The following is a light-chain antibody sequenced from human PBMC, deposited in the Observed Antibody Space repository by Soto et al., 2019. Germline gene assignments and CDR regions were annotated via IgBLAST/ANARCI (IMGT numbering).Light chain of an antibody. V-gene: IGLV2-14*01. CDR3: SSYTSSSTLEV. Sequence: QSVLTQPASGYGSPGQSITISCTGTSSDVGGYNYVSWYQQHPGKAPKLMIYDVSNRPSGVSNRFSGSKSGNTASLTISGLQAEDEADYYCSSYTSSSTLEVFGTGTKVTVL. CDR1: SSDVGGYNY. CDR2: DVS. J-gene: IGLJ1*01.